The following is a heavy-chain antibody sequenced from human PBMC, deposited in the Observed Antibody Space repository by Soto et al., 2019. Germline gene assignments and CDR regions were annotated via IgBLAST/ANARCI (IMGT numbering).Heavy chain of an antibody. CDR3: VRTYYDFWSGSPGYYFDY. CDR1: GFTFSSYA. CDR2: ISSNGGST. J-gene: IGHJ4*02. V-gene: IGHV3-64D*08. D-gene: IGHD3-3*01. Sequence: GGSLRLSCSASGFTFSSYAMHWVRQAPGKGLEYVSAISSNGGSTYYADSVKDRFTISRDNSKNTLYLQMSSLRAEDTAVYYCVRTYYDFWSGSPGYYFDYWGQGTLVTVSS.